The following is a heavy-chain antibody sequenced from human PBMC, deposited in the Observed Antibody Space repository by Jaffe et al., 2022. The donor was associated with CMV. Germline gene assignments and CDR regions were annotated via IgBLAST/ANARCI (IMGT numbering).Heavy chain of an antibody. CDR1: GFTFTSSA. CDR2: IVVGSGNT. CDR3: AAGLTGTYYYYYGMDV. V-gene: IGHV1-58*01. J-gene: IGHJ6*02. D-gene: IGHD1-20*01. Sequence: QMQLVQSGPEVKKPGTSVKVSCKASGFTFTSSAVQWVRQARGQRLEWIGWIVVGSGNTNYAQKFQERVTITRDMSTSTAYMELSSLRSEDTAVYYCAAGLTGTYYYYYGMDVWGQGTTVTVSS.